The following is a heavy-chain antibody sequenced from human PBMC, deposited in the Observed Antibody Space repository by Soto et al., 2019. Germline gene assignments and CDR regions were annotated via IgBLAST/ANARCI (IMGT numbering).Heavy chain of an antibody. J-gene: IGHJ5*02. V-gene: IGHV4-31*03. D-gene: IGHD3-10*01. CDR2: IYYSGST. Sequence: SETLSLTCTVSGGSISSGGYYWSWIRQHPGKGLEWIGYIYYSGSTYYNPSLKSRVTISVDTSKNQFSLKLSSVTAADTAVYYCARLITSALPMVRGARAGPDFDTLCLETLVTISS. CDR1: GGSISSGGYY. CDR3: ARLITSALPMVRGARAGPDFDT.